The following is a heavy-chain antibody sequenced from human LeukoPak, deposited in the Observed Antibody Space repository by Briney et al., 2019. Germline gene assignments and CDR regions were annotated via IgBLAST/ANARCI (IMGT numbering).Heavy chain of an antibody. Sequence: GGSLRLSCAASGFTFSRYAMTWVRQAPGKGLEWVSTISGSGGSTYYADSVKGRFTISRDNSKNTLYLQMNSLRAEDTAVYYCARDGIYYDSSTYYYAYWGQGTLVTVSS. CDR3: ARDGIYYDSSTYYYAY. CDR2: ISGSGGST. V-gene: IGHV3-23*01. D-gene: IGHD3-22*01. CDR1: GFTFSRYA. J-gene: IGHJ4*02.